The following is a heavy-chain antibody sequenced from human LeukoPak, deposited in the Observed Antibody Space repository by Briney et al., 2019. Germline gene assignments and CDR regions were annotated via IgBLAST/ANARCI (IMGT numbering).Heavy chain of an antibody. V-gene: IGHV1-69*05. D-gene: IGHD6-19*01. CDR3: ARDSIAVAGTGWFDP. J-gene: IGHJ5*02. Sequence: ASVKVSCKASGGTFSSYAISWVRQAPGQGLEWMGRIIPIFGTANYAQKFQGRVTITTDESTSTAYMELSSLRSEDTAVYYCARDSIAVAGTGWFDPWGQGTLVTVSS. CDR1: GGTFSSYA. CDR2: IIPIFGTA.